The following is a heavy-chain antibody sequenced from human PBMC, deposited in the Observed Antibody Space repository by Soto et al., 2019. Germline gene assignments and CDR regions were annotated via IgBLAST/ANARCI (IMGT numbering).Heavy chain of an antibody. CDR2: IWHDGNNK. Sequence: GGSLRLSCAASGFTFSNYGMHWVRQAPGKGLEWVAIIWHDGNNKYYADSVRGRFIISRDNSKNRLYLQMNSLRAEDTAVYYCAKALGRDYGDSGHDYWGQGTLVTVSS. CDR3: AKALGRDYGDSGHDY. V-gene: IGHV3-33*06. CDR1: GFTFSNYG. J-gene: IGHJ4*02. D-gene: IGHD4-17*01.